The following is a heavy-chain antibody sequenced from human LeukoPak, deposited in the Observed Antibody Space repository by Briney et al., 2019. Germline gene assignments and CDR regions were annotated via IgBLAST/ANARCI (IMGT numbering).Heavy chain of an antibody. Sequence: GGSLRLSCAASGFTFSSYAMSWVRQAPGKGLEWVSAISGSGGSTYYADSVKGRFTISRDNSKNTLYLQMNSLRAEDTAVYYCAKGGVVVPAAHLDYWGQGTLVTVSS. CDR2: ISGSGGST. V-gene: IGHV3-23*01. D-gene: IGHD2-2*01. J-gene: IGHJ4*02. CDR1: GFTFSSYA. CDR3: AKGGVVVPAAHLDY.